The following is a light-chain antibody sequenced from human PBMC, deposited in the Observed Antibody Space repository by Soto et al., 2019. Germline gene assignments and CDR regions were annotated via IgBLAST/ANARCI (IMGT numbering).Light chain of an antibody. CDR1: QSVSSN. J-gene: IGKJ1*01. CDR3: QQYNNWPRT. V-gene: IGKV3-15*01. CDR2: GAS. Sequence: EIVMTQSPATLSVSPGERATLSCRASQSVSSNLAWYQQKPGQATRLLIYGASTRATGIPARFSGSGSGTEFNLTISSLQSEDFAVYYCQQYNNWPRTFGQGTKVEIK.